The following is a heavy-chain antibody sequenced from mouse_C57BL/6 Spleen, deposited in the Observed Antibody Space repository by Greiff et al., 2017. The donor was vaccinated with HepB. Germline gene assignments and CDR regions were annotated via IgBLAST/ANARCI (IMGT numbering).Heavy chain of an antibody. CDR3: ARRGPIYYDYDYAMDY. V-gene: IGHV5-9*01. Sequence: EVKLVESGGGLVKPGGSLKLSCAASGFTFSSYTMSWVRQTPEKRLEWVATISGGGGNTYYPDSVKGRFTISRDNAKNTLYLQMSSLRSEDTALYYCARRGPIYYDYDYAMDYWGQGTSVTVSS. CDR2: ISGGGGNT. J-gene: IGHJ4*01. D-gene: IGHD2-4*01. CDR1: GFTFSSYT.